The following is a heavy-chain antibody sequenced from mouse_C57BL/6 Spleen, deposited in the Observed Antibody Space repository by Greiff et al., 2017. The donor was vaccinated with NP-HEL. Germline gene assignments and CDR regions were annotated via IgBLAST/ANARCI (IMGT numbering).Heavy chain of an antibody. Sequence: VQLQQPGAELVMPGASVKLSCKASGYTFTSYWMHWVKQRPGQGLEWIGEIDPSDSYTNYNQKFKGKSTLTVDKSSSTAYMQLSSLTSEDSAVYYCALYGSSDFDVWGTGTTVTVSS. CDR1: GYTFTSYW. V-gene: IGHV1-69*01. J-gene: IGHJ1*03. D-gene: IGHD1-1*01. CDR2: IDPSDSYT. CDR3: ALYGSSDFDV.